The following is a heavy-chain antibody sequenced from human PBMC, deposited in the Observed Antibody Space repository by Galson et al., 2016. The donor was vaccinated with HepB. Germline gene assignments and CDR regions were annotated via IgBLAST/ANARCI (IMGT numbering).Heavy chain of an antibody. V-gene: IGHV3-33*01. CDR2: IWYDGNNK. J-gene: IGHJ4*02. Sequence: SLRLSCAASGFAFSTNGMHWVRQAPGKGLEWVAVIWYDGNNKYYPDSVKGRFTISRDNAKNTLYPQMNSLRAEDTAVYYCVRDIWNYGDYWGQGSLVVVSS. D-gene: IGHD1-7*01. CDR3: VRDIWNYGDY. CDR1: GFAFSTNG.